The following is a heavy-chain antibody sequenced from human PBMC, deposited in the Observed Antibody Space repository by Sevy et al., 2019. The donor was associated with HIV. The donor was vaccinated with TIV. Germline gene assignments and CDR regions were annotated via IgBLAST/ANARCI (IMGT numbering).Heavy chain of an antibody. CDR1: GFTFSDYY. D-gene: IGHD6-13*01. CDR2: ISSSGSAI. V-gene: IGHV3-11*01. Sequence: GGSLRLSCAASGFTFSDYYMSWIRQAPGKGLEWISYISSSGSAIYYADSMKGRFTISRDNAKNSRYLQMNSLRAEDTAVYYCARVGIGVAGGGFGAFDIWGQGTMVTVSS. J-gene: IGHJ3*02. CDR3: ARVGIGVAGGGFGAFDI.